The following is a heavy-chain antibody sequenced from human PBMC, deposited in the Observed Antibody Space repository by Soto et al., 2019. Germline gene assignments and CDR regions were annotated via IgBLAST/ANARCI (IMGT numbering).Heavy chain of an antibody. CDR2: IISILVIA. Sequence: SVKLSCKASGGTFSSYTISWLLQAPGQELEWMGRIISILVIANYAQKFQGRVTITADKSTITAYMELSSVRSEDTDVYYCARDWDYSDYHDAFDIWGQGKMGTVSS. CDR1: GGTFSSYT. D-gene: IGHD4-17*01. V-gene: IGHV1-69*04. J-gene: IGHJ3*02. CDR3: ARDWDYSDYHDAFDI.